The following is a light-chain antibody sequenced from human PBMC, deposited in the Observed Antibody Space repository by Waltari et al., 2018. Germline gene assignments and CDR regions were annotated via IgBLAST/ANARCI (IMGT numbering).Light chain of an antibody. CDR2: DVN. CDR3: SSYTRSSTLV. J-gene: IGLJ2*01. V-gene: IGLV2-14*03. CDR1: NSDVGIYSY. Sequence: QSALTQPASVSGSPGQSITISCTGTNSDVGIYSYVSWYQLHPGKAPKLLISDVNRRPSGISDRFSGSKSGSTASLTISGLQAEDEAEYYCSSYTRSSTLVFGGGTKVTVL.